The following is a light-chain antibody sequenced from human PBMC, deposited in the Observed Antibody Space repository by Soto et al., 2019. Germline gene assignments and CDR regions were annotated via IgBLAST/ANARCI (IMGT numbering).Light chain of an antibody. Sequence: EIVLTQSPGTLSLSPGEGATLSCRASQSVSSSYLAWYQQKPGQAPRLLIYGASSRATGIQDRFSGSVSWTDFTVAIRTVESEEYAVYYCEQYANLPLTFGRGTKVVIE. J-gene: IGKJ3*01. CDR3: EQYANLPLT. V-gene: IGKV3-20*01. CDR2: GAS. CDR1: QSVSSSY.